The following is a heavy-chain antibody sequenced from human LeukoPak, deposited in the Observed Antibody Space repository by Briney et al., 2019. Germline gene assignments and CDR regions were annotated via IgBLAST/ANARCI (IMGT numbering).Heavy chain of an antibody. Sequence: SETLSLTCTVSGGSISSYYWSWIRQPPGKGLEWIGYIYYSGSNNYTPSLKSRVTVSVDTSKKQFSLKLSSVTAADTAVYYCASGYSYGHFDYWGQGTLVPVST. J-gene: IGHJ4*02. CDR2: IYYSGSN. CDR1: GGSISSYY. V-gene: IGHV4-59*01. D-gene: IGHD5-18*01. CDR3: ASGYSYGHFDY.